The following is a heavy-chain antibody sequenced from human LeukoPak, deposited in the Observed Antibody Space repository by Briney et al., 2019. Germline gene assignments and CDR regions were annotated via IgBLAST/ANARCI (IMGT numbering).Heavy chain of an antibody. Sequence: SETLSLTCTVSGVSISSSSYYWGRIRQPPGKGLEWIASIYYSGSTYYNPSLKSRVTVSVDTSKNQFPLKLSSVTAADTAVYYCARHMGDFRDWGQGTLVTVSS. CDR1: GVSISSSSYY. CDR3: ARHMGDFRD. D-gene: IGHD3-3*01. CDR2: IYYSGST. J-gene: IGHJ4*02. V-gene: IGHV4-39*01.